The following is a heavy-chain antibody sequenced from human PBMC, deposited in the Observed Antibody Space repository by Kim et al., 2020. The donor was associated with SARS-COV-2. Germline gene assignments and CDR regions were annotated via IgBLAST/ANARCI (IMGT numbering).Heavy chain of an antibody. V-gene: IGHV1-18*04. Sequence: ASVKVSCKASGYTFTSYGISWVRQAPGQGLEWMGWISAYNGNTNYAQKLQGRVTMTTDTSTSTAYMELRSLRSDDTAVDYFAKTFYYDSSGYSHLDYWGQGTLVTVSS. D-gene: IGHD3-22*01. J-gene: IGHJ4*02. CDR2: ISAYNGNT. CDR1: GYTFTSYG. CDR3: AKTFYYDSSGYSHLDY.